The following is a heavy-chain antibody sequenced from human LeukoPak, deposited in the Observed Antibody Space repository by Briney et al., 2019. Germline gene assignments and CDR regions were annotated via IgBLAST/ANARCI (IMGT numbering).Heavy chain of an antibody. CDR3: ARANSSSSLDWFDP. CDR2: IIPIFGIA. D-gene: IGHD6-6*01. CDR1: GCTFSSYA. Sequence: TSVKLSCTASGCTFSSYAISWVRQAPGQGLEWMGRIIPIFGIANYAQKFQGRVTITADKSTSTAYMDLSSLRSEDTALYYCARANSSSSLDWFDPWGQGTLVTVSS. J-gene: IGHJ5*02. V-gene: IGHV1-69*04.